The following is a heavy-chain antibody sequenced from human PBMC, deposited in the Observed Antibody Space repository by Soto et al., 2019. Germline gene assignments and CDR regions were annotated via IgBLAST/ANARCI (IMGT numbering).Heavy chain of an antibody. Sequence: ASVKVSCKASGYSFTANSMHWVRQAPGQGLEWMGWINPNNGGTNYARKFQGWVTMTRDTSISTAYMELSSLRSEDTAVYFCAVTSYYIWGSYRYTGLNAFDIWGQGTMVTVSS. J-gene: IGHJ3*02. CDR1: GYSFTANS. V-gene: IGHV1-2*04. D-gene: IGHD3-16*02. CDR3: AVTSYYIWGSYRYTGLNAFDI. CDR2: INPNNGGT.